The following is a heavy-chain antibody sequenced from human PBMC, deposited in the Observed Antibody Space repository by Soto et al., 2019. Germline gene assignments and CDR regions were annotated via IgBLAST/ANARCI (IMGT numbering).Heavy chain of an antibody. CDR1: GCTFSSYA. J-gene: IGHJ3*02. CDR2: ISGSGGST. D-gene: IGHD3-3*01. Sequence: EVQLLESGGGLVQPGGSLRLSCAASGCTFSSYAMSWVRQAPGKGLEWVSAISGSGGSTYYADSVKGRFTISRDNSKNTLYMQSSSLRAEDTAVYYCAKDRPEGYYDFWREWAFDIWGQGTMVTVSS. CDR3: AKDRPEGYYDFWREWAFDI. V-gene: IGHV3-23*01.